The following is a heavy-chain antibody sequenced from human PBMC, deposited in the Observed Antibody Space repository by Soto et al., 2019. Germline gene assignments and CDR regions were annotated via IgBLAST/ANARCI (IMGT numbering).Heavy chain of an antibody. J-gene: IGHJ4*02. CDR1: GYTFTSYY. D-gene: IGHD6-13*01. CDR3: ARVPPRGSSSWPRIFDY. Sequence: ASVKVSCKASGYTFTSYYMHWVRQAPGQGLEWMGIINPSGGSTSYAQKFQGRVTMTRDTSTSTVYMELSSLRSEDTAVYYCARVPPRGSSSWPRIFDYWGQGTLVTVSS. CDR2: INPSGGST. V-gene: IGHV1-46*01.